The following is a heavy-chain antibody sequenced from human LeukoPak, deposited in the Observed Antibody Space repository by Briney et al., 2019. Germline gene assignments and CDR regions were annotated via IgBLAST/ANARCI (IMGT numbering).Heavy chain of an antibody. CDR3: ARHPYCTNGVCREIDY. D-gene: IGHD2-8*01. CDR2: IYPGDSDT. CDR1: GYSLTSYW. J-gene: IGHJ4*02. V-gene: IGHV5-51*01. Sequence: GESLKISCKGSGYSLTSYWIGWVRQMPGKGLEWMGIIYPGDSDTRYSPSFQGQVTISADKSISTAYLQWSSLKASDTAMYYCARHPYCTNGVCREIDYWGQGTLVTVSS.